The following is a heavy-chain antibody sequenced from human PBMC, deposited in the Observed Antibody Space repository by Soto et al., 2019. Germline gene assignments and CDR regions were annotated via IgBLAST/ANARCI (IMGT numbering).Heavy chain of an antibody. J-gene: IGHJ6*02. D-gene: IGHD1-26*01. CDR1: GGTFNSFA. V-gene: IGHV1-69*01. CDR3: ARTKGGGPPYYRMDV. Sequence: VQLVQSGAEVRKPGSSVKVSCKASGGTFNSFAFSWVRQAPGQGLEWMGGIIPVLGTADDAQKFQGRITITADESTSTVYMELSSLRSEDTAVYYCARTKGGGPPYYRMDVWGQGTTVTVSS. CDR2: IIPVLGTA.